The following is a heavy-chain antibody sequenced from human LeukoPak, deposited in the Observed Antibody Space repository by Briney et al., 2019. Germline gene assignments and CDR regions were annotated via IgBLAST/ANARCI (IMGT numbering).Heavy chain of an antibody. CDR1: GFTFSSYG. CDR3: ARGSDTVVDHDAFDI. J-gene: IGHJ3*02. Sequence: GGSLRLSCAASGFTFSSYGMHWVRQAPGKGLEWVAVISYDGSNKYYADSVKGRFTISRDNSKNTLYLQMNSLRAEDTAVYYCARGSDTVVDHDAFDIWGQGTMVTVSS. D-gene: IGHD4-23*01. CDR2: ISYDGSNK. V-gene: IGHV3-30*03.